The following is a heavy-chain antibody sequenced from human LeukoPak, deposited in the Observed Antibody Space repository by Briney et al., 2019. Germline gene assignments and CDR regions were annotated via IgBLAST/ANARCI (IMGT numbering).Heavy chain of an antibody. J-gene: IGHJ4*02. V-gene: IGHV4-59*01. D-gene: IGHD3-22*01. Sequence: SETLSLTCTVSGGSINSYYWGWLRQPPGKGLEWVGYIYYTANTNFNPSLKSRMTISVDTSRNQLSLKLSSVSAADTAVYYCARGGRAYDSSGYDHWGQGTLVTVSS. CDR3: ARGGRAYDSSGYDH. CDR2: IYYTANT. CDR1: GGSINSYY.